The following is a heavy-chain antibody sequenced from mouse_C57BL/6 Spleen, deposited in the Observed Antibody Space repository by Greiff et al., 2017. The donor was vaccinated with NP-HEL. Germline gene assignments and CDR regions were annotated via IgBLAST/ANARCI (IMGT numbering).Heavy chain of an antibody. J-gene: IGHJ2*01. CDR3: ARPPITTVGYCDY. D-gene: IGHD1-1*01. CDR2: INPYNGGT. V-gene: IGHV1-19*01. Sequence: VHVKQSGPVLVKPGASVKMSCKASGYTFTDYYMNWVKQSHGKSLEWIGVINPYNGGTSYNQKFKGKATLTVDKSSSTAYMELNSLTSEDSSVYDCARPPITTVGYCDYWGQGTTLTVSS. CDR1: GYTFTDYY.